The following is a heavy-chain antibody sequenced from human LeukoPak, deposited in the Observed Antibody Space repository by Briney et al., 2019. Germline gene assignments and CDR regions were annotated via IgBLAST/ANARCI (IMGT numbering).Heavy chain of an antibody. CDR1: GFTFSSYA. D-gene: IGHD3-22*01. J-gene: IGHJ4*02. CDR3: AKDPYYYDSSGYYE. CDR2: ISGSGGST. V-gene: IGHV3-23*01. Sequence: GGSLRLSCAASGFTFSSYAMGWVRQAPGKGLEWVSAISGSGGSTYYADSVKGRFTISRDNSKNTLYLQMNSLRAEDTAVYYCAKDPYYYDSSGYYEWGQGTLVTVSS.